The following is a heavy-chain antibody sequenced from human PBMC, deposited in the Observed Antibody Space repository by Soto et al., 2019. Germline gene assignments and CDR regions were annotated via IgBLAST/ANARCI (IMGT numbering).Heavy chain of an antibody. D-gene: IGHD3-3*01. Sequence: PSETLSLTCTVSGGSISSSSYYWGWIRQPPGKGLEWIGSIYYSGSTYYNPSLKSRVTISVDTSENQFSLKLSSVTAADTAVYYCAGGHDYDFWSGYYLSWGQGTLVTVSS. J-gene: IGHJ4*02. CDR1: GGSISSSSYY. CDR2: IYYSGST. CDR3: AGGHDYDFWSGYYLS. V-gene: IGHV4-39*01.